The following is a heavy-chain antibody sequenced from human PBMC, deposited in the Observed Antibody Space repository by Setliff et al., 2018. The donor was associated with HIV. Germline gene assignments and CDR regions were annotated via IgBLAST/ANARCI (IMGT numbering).Heavy chain of an antibody. J-gene: IGHJ2*01. V-gene: IGHV4-61*09. Sequence: SETLSLTCTVSGGSISSGSHYWTWIRQPAGKGLEWIGHIHTSGSTNYDLSLMSRVTISVDTSKNQFSLKLSSVTAADTAIYYCARGAYYDILTAYFSYFDLWGRGTLVTVSS. CDR1: GGSISSGSHY. D-gene: IGHD3-9*01. CDR3: ARGAYYDILTAYFSYFDL. CDR2: IHTSGST.